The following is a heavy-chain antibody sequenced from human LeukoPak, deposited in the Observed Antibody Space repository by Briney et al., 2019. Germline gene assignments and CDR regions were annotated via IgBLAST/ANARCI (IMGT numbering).Heavy chain of an antibody. V-gene: IGHV3-23*01. CDR2: ISGSGGST. J-gene: IGHJ4*02. CDR3: AKSAAAGTFYDSSGYYYSD. Sequence: GGSLRLSCEASGFTFSSHGMNWVRQAPGKGLEWVSAISGSGGSTYYADSVKGRFTISRDNSKNTPYLQMNSLRAEDTAVYYCAKSAAAGTFYDSSGYYYSDWGQGTLVTVSS. D-gene: IGHD3-22*01. CDR1: GFTFSSHG.